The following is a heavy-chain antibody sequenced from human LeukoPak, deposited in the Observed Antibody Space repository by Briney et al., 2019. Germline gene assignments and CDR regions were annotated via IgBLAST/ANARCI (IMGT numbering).Heavy chain of an antibody. V-gene: IGHV3-74*01. Sequence: GGSLRLSCVASGFTFSSYWMHWVRQGPGKGLVWVSRIKNDGSSTSYADSVKGRFTISRDNAKNTLYLQMNSLRAEDTTVYYCTKSDWFDPWGQGTLVTVSS. CDR2: IKNDGSST. CDR3: TKSDWFDP. J-gene: IGHJ5*02. CDR1: GFTFSSYW.